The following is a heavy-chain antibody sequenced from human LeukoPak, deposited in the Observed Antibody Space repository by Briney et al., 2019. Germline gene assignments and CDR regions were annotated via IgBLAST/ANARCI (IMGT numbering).Heavy chain of an antibody. CDR3: ATGRAMTTVTTMGFDY. CDR2: FDPEDGET. J-gene: IGHJ4*02. D-gene: IGHD4-17*01. V-gene: IGHV1-24*01. Sequence: ASVKVSCKVSGYTLTELSMHWVRQAPGKGLEWMGGFDPEDGETIYAQKFQGRVTMTEDTSTDTAYMELSSLRSEDTAVYYCATGRAMTTVTTMGFDYWGQGTLVTVSS. CDR1: GYTLTELS.